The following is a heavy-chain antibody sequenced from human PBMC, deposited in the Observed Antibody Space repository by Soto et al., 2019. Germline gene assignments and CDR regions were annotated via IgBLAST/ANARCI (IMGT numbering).Heavy chain of an antibody. CDR1: GFTFSSFA. CDR3: ARARAGSCYSCSHY. D-gene: IGHD2-15*01. V-gene: IGHV3-23*01. CDR2: ISGSDDST. J-gene: IGHJ4*02. Sequence: EVQLLESGGGLAQPGGSLRLSCAASGFTFSSFAMSWVRQAPGKGLEWVSVISGSDDSTYYTDSVKGRFTISRDNSKNTLYLHMYSLRSEDAAVYYCARARAGSCYSCSHYWGQGSLVTVSS.